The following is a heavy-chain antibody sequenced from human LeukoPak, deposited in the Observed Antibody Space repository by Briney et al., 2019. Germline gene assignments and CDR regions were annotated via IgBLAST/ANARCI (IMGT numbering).Heavy chain of an antibody. V-gene: IGHV4-34*01. CDR1: VGSFSGYY. J-gene: IGHJ5*02. CDR3: ARVNYFDSGGYYWCFDP. CDR2: IKNSGST. Sequence: SETLSLTCAVYVGSFSGYYWSWIRQPPGKGLEWIGEIKNSGSTNYNPSLKSRVTTSVDPSKNQVSLKLTSVTAADTAVYYCARVNYFDSGGYYWCFDPWGQGTLVTVSS. D-gene: IGHD3-22*01.